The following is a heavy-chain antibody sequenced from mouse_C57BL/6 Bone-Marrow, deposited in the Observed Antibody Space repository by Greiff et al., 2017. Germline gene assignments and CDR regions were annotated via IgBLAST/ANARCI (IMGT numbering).Heavy chain of an antibody. CDR3: ARLTGTFAY. D-gene: IGHD4-1*01. CDR2: INSDGGST. V-gene: IGHV5-2*01. J-gene: IGHJ3*01. Sequence: EVQRVESGGGLVQPGESLKLSCESNEYEFPSHDMSWVRKTPEKRLELVAAINSDGGSTYYPATMERRFIISRYNTTKTLYLQMTCLKSEDTALYYSARLTGTFAYWGQGTLVTVSA. CDR1: EYEFPSHD.